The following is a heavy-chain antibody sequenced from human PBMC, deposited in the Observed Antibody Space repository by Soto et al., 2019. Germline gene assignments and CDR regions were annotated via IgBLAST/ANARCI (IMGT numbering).Heavy chain of an antibody. D-gene: IGHD4-17*01. CDR1: GDSISSGGYY. Sequence: SETLSLTCTVSGDSISSGGYYWSWIRQHPGKGLEWMGYIYHSGSAYYNPSLKSRVTISVDMSKNQFSLKLSSVTAADTAAYYCARDQEVNYADYGGSDYYYGLDVWGQGTTVTVSS. V-gene: IGHV4-31*03. CDR2: IYHSGSA. J-gene: IGHJ6*02. CDR3: ARDQEVNYADYGGSDYYYGLDV.